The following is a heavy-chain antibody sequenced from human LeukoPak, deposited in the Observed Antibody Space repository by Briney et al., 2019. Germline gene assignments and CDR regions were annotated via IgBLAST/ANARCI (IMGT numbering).Heavy chain of an antibody. CDR3: AKSDGYNSKAHLFDY. V-gene: IGHV3-23*01. Sequence: PGGSLRLSCAASGFTFSSYAMSWVRQAPGKGLEWVSAISGSGGSTYYADSVKGRFTISRDNSKNTLYLQMNSLRAEDTAVYYCAKSDGYNSKAHLFDYWGRGTLVTVSS. CDR2: ISGSGGST. J-gene: IGHJ4*02. CDR1: GFTFSSYA. D-gene: IGHD5-24*01.